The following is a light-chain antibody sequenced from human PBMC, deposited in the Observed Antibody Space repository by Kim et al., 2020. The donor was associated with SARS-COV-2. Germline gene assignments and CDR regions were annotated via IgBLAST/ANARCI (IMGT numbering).Light chain of an antibody. V-gene: IGLV3-21*04. J-gene: IGLJ2*01. CDR1: SIGSKS. Sequence: APGKTARIPCGGNSIGSKSVHWYQQKPGQAPVLVIYYDSDRPSGIPERFSGSNSGNTATLTISRVEAGDEADYYCQVWDSSSDHVVFGGGTQLTVL. CDR2: YDS. CDR3: QVWDSSSDHVV.